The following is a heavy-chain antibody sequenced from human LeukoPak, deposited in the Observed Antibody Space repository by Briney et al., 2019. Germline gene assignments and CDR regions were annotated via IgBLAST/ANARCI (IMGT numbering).Heavy chain of an antibody. CDR1: GFTFSNYW. CDR3: ARGDFGSGDYTDAFDV. D-gene: IGHD3-3*01. J-gene: IGHJ3*01. CDR2: IKPDGSEK. V-gene: IGHV3-7*04. Sequence: GGSLRLSCAASGFTFSNYWMSWVRQAPGKGLEWVANIKPDGSEKYCVDSVKGRFSISRDNVRNVLYLQMNNLRAGDTALYYCARGDFGSGDYTDAFDVWGQGTMVTVSA.